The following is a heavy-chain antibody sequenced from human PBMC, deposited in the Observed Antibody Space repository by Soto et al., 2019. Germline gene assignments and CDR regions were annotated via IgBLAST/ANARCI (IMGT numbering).Heavy chain of an antibody. D-gene: IGHD3-16*01. V-gene: IGHV1-69*06. CDR1: GGYFNNRQTLNSYP. Sequence: QVQVVQSGAEVKRPGSSVNVSCKASGGYFNNRQTLNSYPISWVRQAPGQGLEWMGGIIPLFGTTNYAQRFQGRVTITADKSTSTNYLELNNVTSDDTAVYYCAKSWGGEIYHYYYAMDVWGQGTTITVSS. CDR3: AKSWGGEIYHYYYAMDV. J-gene: IGHJ6*02. CDR2: IIPLFGTT.